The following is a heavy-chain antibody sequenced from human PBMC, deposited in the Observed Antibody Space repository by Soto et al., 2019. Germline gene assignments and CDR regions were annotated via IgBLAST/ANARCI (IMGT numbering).Heavy chain of an antibody. D-gene: IGHD3-3*01. J-gene: IGHJ4*02. Sequence: KVSFKGSGGTFSSYTISWVGQAPGQGLEWMGRIIPILGIANYAQKFQGRVTITADKSTSTAYMELSSLRSEDTAVYYCAGAFWSGYSYDYWGQGTLVTVSS. CDR3: AGAFWSGYSYDY. V-gene: IGHV1-69*02. CDR1: GGTFSSYT. CDR2: IIPILGIA.